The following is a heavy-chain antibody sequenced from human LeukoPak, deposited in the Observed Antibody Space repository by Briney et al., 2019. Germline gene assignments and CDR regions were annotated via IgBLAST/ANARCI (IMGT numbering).Heavy chain of an antibody. CDR3: ARGGHDILTGYYFPLDY. CDR1: GGTFSSYA. J-gene: IGHJ4*02. Sequence: SVKVSCKASGGTFSSYAISWVRQAPGQGLEWMGGIIPIFGTANYAQKFQGRVTITTDESTSTAYMELSSLRSEDTAVYYCARGGHDILTGYYFPLDYWGQGTLVTVSP. V-gene: IGHV1-69*05. D-gene: IGHD3-9*01. CDR2: IIPIFGTA.